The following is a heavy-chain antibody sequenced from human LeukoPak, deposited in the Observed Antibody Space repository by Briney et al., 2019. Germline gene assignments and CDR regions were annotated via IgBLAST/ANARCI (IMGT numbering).Heavy chain of an antibody. CDR3: ARSSTMVRGPFDY. Sequence: PSETLSLTCTVSGGSISSGSYYWSWIRQPAGKGLEWIGRIYTSGSTHCNPSLKGRVTMSIDTSKNQVSLNVSSVTAADTAVYYCARSSTMVRGPFDYWGQGTLVTVSS. CDR2: IYTSGST. CDR1: GGSISSGSYY. V-gene: IGHV4-61*02. D-gene: IGHD3-10*01. J-gene: IGHJ4*02.